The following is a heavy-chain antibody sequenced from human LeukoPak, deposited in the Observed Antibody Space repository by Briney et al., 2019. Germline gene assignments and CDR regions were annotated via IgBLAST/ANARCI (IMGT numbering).Heavy chain of an antibody. J-gene: IGHJ4*02. V-gene: IGHV3-48*03. CDR3: ARDMTGYRTYYFDY. D-gene: IGHD5-12*01. CDR2: ISSSGSTI. CDR1: GFTFISHE. Sequence: PGGPLRLSCAASGFTFISHEMNWLPEARGKGLEGVSDISSSGSTIYYADSVKGRFAISRDNAKNSLYLQMNSLRAEDTAVYYCARDMTGYRTYYFDYWGQGTLVTVSS.